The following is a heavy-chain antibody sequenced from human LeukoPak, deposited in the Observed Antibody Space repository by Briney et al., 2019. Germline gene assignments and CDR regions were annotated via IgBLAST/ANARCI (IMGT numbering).Heavy chain of an antibody. CDR2: IYHSGST. Sequence: SETLSLTCAVYGGSFSGYYWSWIRQPPGKGLEWIGSIYHSGSTYYNPSLKSRVTISVDTSKNQFSLKLSSVTAADTAVYYCARARGFWYSYGYGPFDYWGQGTLVTVSS. J-gene: IGHJ4*02. V-gene: IGHV4-34*01. CDR3: ARARGFWYSYGYGPFDY. CDR1: GGSFSGYY. D-gene: IGHD5-18*01.